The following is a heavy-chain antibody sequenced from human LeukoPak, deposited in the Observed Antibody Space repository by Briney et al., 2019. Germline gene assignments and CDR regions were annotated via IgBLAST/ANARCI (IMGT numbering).Heavy chain of an antibody. Sequence: GASVKVSCKASGGTFSSYAISWVRQAPGQGLEWMGGIIPIFGTANYAQKLQGRVTMTTDTSTSTAYMELRSLRSDDTAVYYCARVAGIVGATIDYWGQGTLVTVSS. CDR2: IIPIFGTA. D-gene: IGHD1-26*01. CDR3: ARVAGIVGATIDY. V-gene: IGHV1-69*05. CDR1: GGTFSSYA. J-gene: IGHJ4*02.